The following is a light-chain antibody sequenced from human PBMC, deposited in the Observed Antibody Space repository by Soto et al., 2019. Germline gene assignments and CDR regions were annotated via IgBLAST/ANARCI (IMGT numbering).Light chain of an antibody. V-gene: IGKV3-15*01. J-gene: IGKJ1*01. Sequence: EIQMTQSPATLSVSLGDRATLSCRASQSVSRCLAWYQQKPGKAPKLLIYSASNRDGGIPARISGSGSGTEFTLTISSLQSEDFAAYYCQQSSSSPCTFGQGTKVDIK. CDR1: QSVSRC. CDR2: SAS. CDR3: QQSSSSPCT.